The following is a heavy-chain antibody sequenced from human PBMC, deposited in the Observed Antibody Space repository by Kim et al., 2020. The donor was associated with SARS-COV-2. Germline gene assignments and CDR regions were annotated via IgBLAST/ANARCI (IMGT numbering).Heavy chain of an antibody. D-gene: IGHD3-10*01. J-gene: IGHJ6*02. Sequence: GGSLRLSCAASGFTFSDHYMDWVQQAPGKGLEWVGRTRNKANSYTTEYAASVKGRFTISRDDSKNSLYLQMNSLKTEDTAVYYCARDRRKAGSGYYYYGMDVWGQGTTVTVSS. CDR1: GFTFSDHY. CDR3: ARDRRKAGSGYYYYGMDV. V-gene: IGHV3-72*01. CDR2: TRNKANSYTT.